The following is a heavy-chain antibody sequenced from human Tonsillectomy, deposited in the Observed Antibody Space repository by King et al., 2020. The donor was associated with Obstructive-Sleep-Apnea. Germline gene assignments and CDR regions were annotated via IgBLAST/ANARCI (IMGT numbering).Heavy chain of an antibody. Sequence: QLVQSGAEVKKPGASVKVSCKASGYTFTGYYMHWVRQAPGQGLEWMGWINPNSGGTYYAQKFQGWVTMTRDTSISTAYMELSRLRSDDTAVYYCATPAGYSSGELDYWGQGTLVTVSS. J-gene: IGHJ4*02. D-gene: IGHD6-19*01. CDR1: GYTFTGYY. CDR2: INPNSGGT. V-gene: IGHV1-2*04. CDR3: ATPAGYSSGELDY.